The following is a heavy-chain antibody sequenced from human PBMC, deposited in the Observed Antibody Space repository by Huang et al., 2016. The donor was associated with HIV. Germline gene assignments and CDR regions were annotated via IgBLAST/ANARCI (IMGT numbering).Heavy chain of an antibody. V-gene: IGHV1-69*01. Sequence: VQLVQSGAEVKKPGSSVKVSCRASGGTFSSCGISWVRQAPGQGLVWMGGIIPIFGTPNYAQKFQGRVTITADESTSTAYMELSRLRSEDTAVYYCARWEAAADNNWFDPWGQGTLVTVSS. CDR3: ARWEAAADNNWFDP. CDR2: IIPIFGTP. CDR1: GGTFSSCG. D-gene: IGHD6-13*01. J-gene: IGHJ5*02.